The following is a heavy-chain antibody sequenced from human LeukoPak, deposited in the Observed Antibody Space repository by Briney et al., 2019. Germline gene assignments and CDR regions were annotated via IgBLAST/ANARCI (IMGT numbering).Heavy chain of an antibody. CDR1: GYTFTSYY. J-gene: IGHJ4*02. Sequence: SVKVSCKASGYTFTSYYMHWVRQAPGQGLEWMGGIIPIFGTANYAQKFQGRVTITTDESTSTAYMELSSLRSEDTAVYYCARVNYGGNYYFDHWGQGTLVTVSS. D-gene: IGHD4-23*01. CDR3: ARVNYGGNYYFDH. CDR2: IIPIFGTA. V-gene: IGHV1-69*05.